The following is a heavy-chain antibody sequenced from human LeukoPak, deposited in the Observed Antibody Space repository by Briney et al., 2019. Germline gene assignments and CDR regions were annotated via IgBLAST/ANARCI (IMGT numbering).Heavy chain of an antibody. CDR1: GFTFSNYW. D-gene: IGHD4-11*01. CDR3: ARDDSSYDY. Sequence: GGSLRLSCAASGFTFSNYWMVWVRQAPGKGLEWVGNIKQDGSEKRYADSVRGRFSISRDNAQTSLYLQMNSLRAEDTAVYYCARDDSSYDYWGQGTLVTVSS. V-gene: IGHV3-7*05. CDR2: IKQDGSEK. J-gene: IGHJ4*02.